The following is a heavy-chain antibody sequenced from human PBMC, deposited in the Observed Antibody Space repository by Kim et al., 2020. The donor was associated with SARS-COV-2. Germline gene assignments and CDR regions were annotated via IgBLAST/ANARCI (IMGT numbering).Heavy chain of an antibody. D-gene: IGHD4-17*01. CDR1: GFTFSSYA. CDR2: ICGSGGSK. J-gene: IGHJ4*02. Sequence: GGSLRLSCAASGFTFSSYAMRWVRQAPGKGLEWVAAICGSGGSKYYAGSVKGRFTISRDNSKNTMYLQMNSLRAEDTAVYYCAKDSGNDYGDQLDYWGQGTLVTVSS. CDR3: AKDSGNDYGDQLDY. V-gene: IGHV3-23*01.